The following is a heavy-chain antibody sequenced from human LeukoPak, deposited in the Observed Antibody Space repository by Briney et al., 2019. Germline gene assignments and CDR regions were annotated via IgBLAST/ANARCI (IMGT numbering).Heavy chain of an antibody. Sequence: GGSLRLSCSASGFTFSSYWMHWVRPAPGEGLVCVSRINNDASSTSYADSVKVRFTISRDNAKNTLYLQMDSLRSGDTAVYYCASLVVTDNWAFDIWGQGKMVIVFS. D-gene: IGHD2-21*02. V-gene: IGHV3-74*01. CDR3: ASLVVTDNWAFDI. CDR2: INNDASST. CDR1: GFTFSSYW. J-gene: IGHJ3*02.